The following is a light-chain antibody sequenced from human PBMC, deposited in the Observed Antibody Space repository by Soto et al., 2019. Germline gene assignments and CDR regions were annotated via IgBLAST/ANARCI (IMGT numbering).Light chain of an antibody. CDR1: QSVSSS. V-gene: IGKV3-11*01. J-gene: IGKJ1*01. Sequence: EIVITQSPATLSVSPGERATLSCRASQSVSSSLAWYQQKPGQAPRLLIYDASDRATGIPARFSGSGSGTDFTLTISSLEPEDSAFYYCQQRDNWPQTFGQGTKVDIK. CDR2: DAS. CDR3: QQRDNWPQT.